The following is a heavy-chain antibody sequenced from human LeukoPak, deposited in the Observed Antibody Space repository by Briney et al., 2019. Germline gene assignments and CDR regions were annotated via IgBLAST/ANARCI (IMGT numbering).Heavy chain of an antibody. CDR1: GFTFSSYG. J-gene: IGHJ4*02. D-gene: IGHD6-19*01. CDR2: IRYDGSNK. CDR3: AKVGKYSSGWFTVDY. V-gene: IGHV3-30*02. Sequence: GGSLRLSCAASGFTFSSYGMHWVRQAPGKGLEWVAFIRYDGSNKYYADSVKGRFTISRDNSKNTLYLQMNSLRAEDTAVYYCAKVGKYSSGWFTVDYWGQGTLVTVSS.